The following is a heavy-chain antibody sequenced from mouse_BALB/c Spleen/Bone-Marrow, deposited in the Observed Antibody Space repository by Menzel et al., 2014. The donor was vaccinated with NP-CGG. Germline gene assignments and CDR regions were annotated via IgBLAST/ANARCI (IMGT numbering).Heavy chain of an antibody. CDR2: ILPGSGST. D-gene: IGHD2-10*01. CDR1: GYTFSSYW. V-gene: IGHV1-9*01. CDR3: ARGAYYGNYFDY. Sequence: VQLQQSGAELMKPGASVKISCKATGYTFSSYWIEWVKQRPGHGLEWIGEILPGSGSTNYNKKFKGKATFTADTSSNTAYMQLSSLTSEDSAVYYCARGAYYGNYFDYWGQGTTLTVSS. J-gene: IGHJ2*01.